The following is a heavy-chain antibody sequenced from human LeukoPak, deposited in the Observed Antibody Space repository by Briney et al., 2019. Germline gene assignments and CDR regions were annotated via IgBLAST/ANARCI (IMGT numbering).Heavy chain of an antibody. CDR2: IYPGDSDT. Sequence: GESLKISCKGSGYSFTSYWIGWVRQMPGKGLEWTGIIYPGDSDTRYSPSFQGQVTISADKSISTAYLQWSSLKASDTAMYYCARHENDEGVLAAIAFDYWGQGTLVTVSS. CDR1: GYSFTSYW. J-gene: IGHJ4*02. V-gene: IGHV5-51*01. CDR3: ARHENDEGVLAAIAFDY. D-gene: IGHD2-2*02.